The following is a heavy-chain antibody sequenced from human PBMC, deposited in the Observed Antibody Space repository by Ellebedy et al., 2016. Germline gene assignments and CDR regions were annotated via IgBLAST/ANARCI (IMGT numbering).Heavy chain of an antibody. Sequence: GGSLRLSCAASGLTFSNYAMNWVRQAPGEGLQWVSVISGSGGRSFYADSVKGRFTISRDNSKLTLYLQMDSLRAADTATYYCAKDRGVDSGAYYYPDAFNLWGQGTTVTVSS. D-gene: IGHD3-22*01. J-gene: IGHJ3*01. CDR3: AKDRGVDSGAYYYPDAFNL. V-gene: IGHV3-23*01. CDR1: GLTFSNYA. CDR2: ISGSGGRS.